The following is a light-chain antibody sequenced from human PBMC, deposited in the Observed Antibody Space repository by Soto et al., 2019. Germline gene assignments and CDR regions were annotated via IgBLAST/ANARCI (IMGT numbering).Light chain of an antibody. V-gene: IGKV3-20*01. Sequence: GLKQSPGALSLTPGERATLSCRARQSVSSSYLAWYQQRPGQAPRLLIYGASIRATGIPDRFSGSGSGTDFTLTISRLEPEDFAVYFCQQHGSSPWTFGQGTKVAI. CDR2: GAS. CDR3: QQHGSSPWT. CDR1: QSVSSSY. J-gene: IGKJ1*01.